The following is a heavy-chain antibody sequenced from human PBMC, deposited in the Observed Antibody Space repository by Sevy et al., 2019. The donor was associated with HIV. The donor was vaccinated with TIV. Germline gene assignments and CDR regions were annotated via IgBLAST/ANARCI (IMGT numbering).Heavy chain of an antibody. D-gene: IGHD6-19*01. CDR3: ASCKSSGWYTHYYYYYMDV. CDR1: GGSFSGYY. CDR2: INHSGST. V-gene: IGHV4-34*01. Sequence: SETLSLTCAVYGGSFSGYYWSWIRQPPGKGLEWIGEINHSGSTNYNPSLKSRVTISVDTSKNQFSLKLSSVTAADTAVYYCASCKSSGWYTHYYYYYMDVWGKGTTVTVSS. J-gene: IGHJ6*03.